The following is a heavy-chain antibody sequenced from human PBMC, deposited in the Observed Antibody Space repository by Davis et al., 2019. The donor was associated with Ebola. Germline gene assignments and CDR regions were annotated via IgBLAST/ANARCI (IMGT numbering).Heavy chain of an antibody. D-gene: IGHD3-16*01. Sequence: GGSLRLSCAASGFKFGGHSMHWVRQAPGKGLEWVAVISYDGTHTDHADSVKGRFTVSRDNSKNTLYLQMNSLRDEDTAVYYCARDSEGTWGIHSFDYWAQGILVTVSS. J-gene: IGHJ4*02. CDR2: ISYDGTHT. CDR3: ARDSEGTWGIHSFDY. V-gene: IGHV3-30-3*01. CDR1: GFKFGGHS.